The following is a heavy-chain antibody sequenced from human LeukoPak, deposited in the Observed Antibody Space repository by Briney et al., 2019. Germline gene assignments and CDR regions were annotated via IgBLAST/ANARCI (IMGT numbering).Heavy chain of an antibody. Sequence: GGSLRLSCAASGFTFSSYWMHWVRQAPGKVLVWVSRINSDGSSTSYAGSVKGRFTISRDNAKNTLYLQTNSLRAEDTAVYYCARGAVAGSFDYWGQGTLVTVSA. CDR1: GFTFSSYW. CDR2: INSDGSST. CDR3: ARGAVAGSFDY. D-gene: IGHD6-19*01. J-gene: IGHJ4*02. V-gene: IGHV3-74*01.